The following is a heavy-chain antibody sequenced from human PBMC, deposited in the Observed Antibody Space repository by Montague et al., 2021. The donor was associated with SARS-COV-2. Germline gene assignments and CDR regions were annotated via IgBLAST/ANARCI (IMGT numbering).Heavy chain of an antibody. CDR1: GFSLSTSGMC. CDR2: LDWDDDK. V-gene: IGHV2-70*11. Sequence: PALVKPTQTLTLPCTFSGFSLSTSGMCVSWIRQRPGKALEWLARLDWDDDKYYSTSLKTRLTISKDTSKNQVVLTMTNMDPVDTATYYCARILVAAAGSPFDPWGQGTLVTVSS. J-gene: IGHJ5*02. D-gene: IGHD6-13*01. CDR3: ARILVAAAGSPFDP.